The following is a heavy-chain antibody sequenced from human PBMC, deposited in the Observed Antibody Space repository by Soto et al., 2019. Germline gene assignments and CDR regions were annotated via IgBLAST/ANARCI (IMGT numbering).Heavy chain of an antibody. CDR3: AKEGPFAIFGLVIIDDAYDI. Sequence: GGSLRLSCAASGFTFSSYAMSWVRQAPGKGLEWVSTISGSGGSTYYADSVKGRFTISRDNSKNTLYLQMNSLRAEDTAVYYCAKEGPFAIFGLVIIDDAYDIWGQGTMVTVSS. J-gene: IGHJ3*02. CDR1: GFTFSSYA. D-gene: IGHD3-3*01. V-gene: IGHV3-23*01. CDR2: ISGSGGST.